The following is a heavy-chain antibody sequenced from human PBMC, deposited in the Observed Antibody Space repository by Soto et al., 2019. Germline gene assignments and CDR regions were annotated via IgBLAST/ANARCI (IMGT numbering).Heavy chain of an antibody. J-gene: IGHJ4*02. CDR2: IYYSGST. Sequence: QLQLQESGPGLVKPSETLSLTCTVSGGSISSSSYYWGWIRQPPGKGLEWIGSIYYSGSTYYNPSLKSRVTISVDTSNNQCSLKPSSVSAADTAVYYCANHYDYSSGYQRGHFDYWGQGTLVTVSS. CDR3: ANHYDYSSGYQRGHFDY. V-gene: IGHV4-39*01. D-gene: IGHD3-22*01. CDR1: GGSISSSSYY.